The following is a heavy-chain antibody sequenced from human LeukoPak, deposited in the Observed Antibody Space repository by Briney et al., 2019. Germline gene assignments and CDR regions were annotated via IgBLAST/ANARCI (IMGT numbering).Heavy chain of an antibody. J-gene: IGHJ6*03. CDR1: GGSISSGSYY. CDR3: ASSNGRRYYYYYMDV. D-gene: IGHD2-8*01. CDR2: IYTSGST. V-gene: IGHV4-61*02. Sequence: SETLSLTCTVSGGSISSGSYYWSWIRQPAGKGLEWIGRIYTSGSTNYNPSLKSRVTISVDTSKNQFSLQLNSVTPEDTAVYYCASSNGRRYYYYYMDVWGKGTTVTVSS.